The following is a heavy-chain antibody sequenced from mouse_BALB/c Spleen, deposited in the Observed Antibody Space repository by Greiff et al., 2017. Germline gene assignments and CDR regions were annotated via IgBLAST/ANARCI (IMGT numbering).Heavy chain of an antibody. CDR1: GFTFSDYY. J-gene: IGHJ4*01. CDR2: ISDGGSYT. CDR3: ARASTSYYYAMDY. V-gene: IGHV5-4*02. Sequence: EVKLVESGGGLVKPGGSLKLSCAASGFTFSDYYMYWVRQTPEKRLEWVATISDGGSYTYYPDSVKGRFTISRDNAKNNLYLQMSSLKSEDTAMYYYARASTSYYYAMDYWGQGTSVTVSS. D-gene: IGHD4-1*02.